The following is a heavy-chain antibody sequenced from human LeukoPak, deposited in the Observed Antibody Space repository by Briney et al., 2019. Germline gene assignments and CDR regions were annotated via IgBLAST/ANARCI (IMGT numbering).Heavy chain of an antibody. CDR1: GFTFSTYS. Sequence: PGGSLRLSCAGSGFTFSTYSMNWVRQAPGKGLEWVANIKQDGSEKYYVDSVKGRFTISRDNAKNSLYLQMNSLRAEDTAVYYCARVPVLVTYYYDSSGYYFDYWGQGTLVTVSS. D-gene: IGHD3-22*01. J-gene: IGHJ4*02. CDR3: ARVPVLVTYYYDSSGYYFDY. V-gene: IGHV3-7*01. CDR2: IKQDGSEK.